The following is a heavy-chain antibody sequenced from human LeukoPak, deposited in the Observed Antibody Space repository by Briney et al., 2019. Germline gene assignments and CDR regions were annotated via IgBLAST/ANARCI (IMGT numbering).Heavy chain of an antibody. V-gene: IGHV1-46*01. D-gene: IGHD2-2*01. CDR1: GYTFTGYY. CDR2: INPSGGST. J-gene: IGHJ4*02. CDR3: AMTDPAHSTNKIFDY. Sequence: ASVKVSCKASGYTFTGYYMHWVRQAPGQGLEWMGIINPSGGSTSYAQKFQGRVTMTRDMSTSTVYMELSSLRSEDTAVYYCAMTDPAHSTNKIFDYWGQGTLVTVSS.